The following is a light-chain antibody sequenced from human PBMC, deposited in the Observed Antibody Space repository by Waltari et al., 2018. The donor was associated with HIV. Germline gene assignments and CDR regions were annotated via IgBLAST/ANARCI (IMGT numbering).Light chain of an antibody. J-gene: IGLJ2*01. CDR3: QTWDNGTVI. V-gene: IGLV3-1*01. CDR1: KFGVKS. Sequence: SYRLTQPPSLSVSPGQRSTITCPGPKFGVKSASWCHKRPGQSPVLVICQDTKRPSGIPERFSGSKSGDTATLTISGIQAMDEADYYCQTWDNGTVIFGGGTTLTVL. CDR2: QDT.